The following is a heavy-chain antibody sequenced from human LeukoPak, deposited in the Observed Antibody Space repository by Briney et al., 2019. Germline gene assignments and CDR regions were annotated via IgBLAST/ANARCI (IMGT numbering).Heavy chain of an antibody. Sequence: LSGGSLRLSCAASGFTFSTFAMSWVRQAPGKGLEWVSTISDGVSTTYYADSVKGRFTISRDISKNTLYLQMNSLRAEDTAAYYCSKDHGFSSSGWNPLFDYWGRGTLVTVSS. CDR3: SKDHGFSSSGWNPLFDY. J-gene: IGHJ4*02. V-gene: IGHV3-23*01. CDR1: GFTFSTFA. CDR2: ISDGVSTT. D-gene: IGHD6-19*01.